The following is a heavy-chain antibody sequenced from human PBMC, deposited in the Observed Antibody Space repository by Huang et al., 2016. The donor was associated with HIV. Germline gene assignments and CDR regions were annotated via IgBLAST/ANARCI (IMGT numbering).Heavy chain of an antibody. CDR2: MSVYKGNT. Sequence: QVQLVQSGAEVKKPGASVKVSCKASGYTFSSFGISWVREAPGKGLEWVGWMSVYKGNTKFAQKFQGRLTMTTDTSTSTAYMELRSQRSDDTAVYDCARGGGIQLWLLGYYYMDVWGNGTTVTVSS. D-gene: IGHD5-18*01. J-gene: IGHJ6*03. V-gene: IGHV1-18*01. CDR3: ARGGGIQLWLLGYYYMDV. CDR1: GYTFSSFG.